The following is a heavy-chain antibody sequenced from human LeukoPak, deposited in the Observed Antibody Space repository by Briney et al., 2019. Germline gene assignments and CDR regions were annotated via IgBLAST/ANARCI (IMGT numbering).Heavy chain of an antibody. D-gene: IGHD4-17*01. CDR3: ARDAPWGYGDYYYGMDV. V-gene: IGHV3-21*01. CDR1: GFTFSSHS. J-gene: IGHJ6*02. Sequence: GGSLRLSCAASGFTFSSHSMNWVRQAPGKGLEWVSSITSSSSYIYYADSVKGRFTISRDNAKNSLYLQMNSLRAEDTAVYYCARDAPWGYGDYYYGMDVWGQGTTVTVSS. CDR2: ITSSSSYI.